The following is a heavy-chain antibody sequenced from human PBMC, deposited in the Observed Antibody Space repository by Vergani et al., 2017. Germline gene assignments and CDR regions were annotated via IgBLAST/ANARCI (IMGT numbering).Heavy chain of an antibody. D-gene: IGHD6-6*01. CDR1: GMPISNINYY. CDR3: ARHLRQLAPNDLLDI. CDR2: IYDCWNN. V-gene: IGHV4-39*01. J-gene: IGHJ3*02. Sequence: QLQLQESCPRLAKPSETLSLTFSLSGMPISNINYYWGWIRQPPGKGLEWIGSIYDCWNNNYTPSLKSRVSISVNTSKNQFSLNMTSVTAADATVYYCARHLRQLAPNDLLDIWGHGTLVTVSS.